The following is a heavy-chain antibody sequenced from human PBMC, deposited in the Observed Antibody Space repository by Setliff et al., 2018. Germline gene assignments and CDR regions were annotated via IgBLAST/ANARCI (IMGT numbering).Heavy chain of an antibody. J-gene: IGHJ5*02. CDR3: ARVGSKPQLGWFDP. CDR1: GFTFSTYW. CDR2: ISTDGSSI. V-gene: IGHV3-74*03. Sequence: QPGGSLRLSCVTSGFTFSTYWMHWVRQAPGQGLVWVARISTDGSSITYADSVKGRFTISRDNARNTLYLQMNSLTAEDTAVYYCARVGSKPQLGWFDPWGQGNLVTVSS. D-gene: IGHD3-10*01.